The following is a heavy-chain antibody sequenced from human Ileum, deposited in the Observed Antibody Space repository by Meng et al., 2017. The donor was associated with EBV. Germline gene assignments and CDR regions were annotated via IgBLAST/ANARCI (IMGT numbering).Heavy chain of an antibody. Sequence: QGQLVESGGGVVQPGRSLGLSCAASGFTFSDYGMHWVRQAPGKGLEWVAVISYDGSTKYYVDSVKGRFTISRDNSKSTLYLQMNSLRDEDTAVYYCAKEEVSRRFDYWGQGTLVTVSS. CDR1: GFTFSDYG. J-gene: IGHJ4*02. CDR2: ISYDGSTK. CDR3: AKEEVSRRFDY. V-gene: IGHV3-30*18. D-gene: IGHD5/OR15-5a*01.